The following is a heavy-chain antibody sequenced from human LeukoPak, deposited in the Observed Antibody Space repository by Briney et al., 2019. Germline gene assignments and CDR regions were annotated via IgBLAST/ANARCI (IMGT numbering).Heavy chain of an antibody. V-gene: IGHV3-30*02. J-gene: IGHJ3*02. CDR2: IRYDGSNK. CDR3: AKGITIFGVVVSDAFDI. D-gene: IGHD3-3*01. CDR1: GFTFSYYG. Sequence: GGSLRLSCAASGFTFSYYGIHWVRQAPGKGLEWVAFIRYDGSNKYYADSVKGRFTISKDNSKNTLYLQMNSLRAEDTAVYYCAKGITIFGVVVSDAFDIWGQGTMVTVSS.